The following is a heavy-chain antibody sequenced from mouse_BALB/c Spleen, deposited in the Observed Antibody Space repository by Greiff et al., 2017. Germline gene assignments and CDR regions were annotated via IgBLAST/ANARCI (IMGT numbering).Heavy chain of an antibody. D-gene: IGHD1-1*01. J-gene: IGHJ4*01. CDR1: GFTFSSFG. V-gene: IGHV5-17*02. CDR2: ISSGSSTI. CDR3: AREGVVAEMDH. Sequence: DVMLVESGGGLVQPGGSRKLSCAASGFTFSSFGMHWVRQAPEKGLVWVAYISSGSSTIYYADTVKGRFTISRDNPKNTLFLPMTSLRSEDTAMYYCAREGVVAEMDHWGQGTSVTVPP.